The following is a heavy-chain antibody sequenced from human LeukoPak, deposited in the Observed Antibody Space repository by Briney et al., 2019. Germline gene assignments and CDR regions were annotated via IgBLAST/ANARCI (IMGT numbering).Heavy chain of an antibody. J-gene: IGHJ6*02. V-gene: IGHV5-10-1*01. Sequence: GESLKISCKGSGYSFTSYWISWVRQMPGKGLEWMGRIDPSDSYTNYSPSFQGHVTISADKSISTAYLQWSSLKASDTAMYYCASSYDFWSGPDDVYGMDVWGQGTTVTVSS. D-gene: IGHD3-3*01. CDR1: GYSFTSYW. CDR3: ASSYDFWSGPDDVYGMDV. CDR2: IDPSDSYT.